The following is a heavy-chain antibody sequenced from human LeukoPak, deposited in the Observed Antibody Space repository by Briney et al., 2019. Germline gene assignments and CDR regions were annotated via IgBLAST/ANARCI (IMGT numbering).Heavy chain of an antibody. D-gene: IGHD1-14*01. J-gene: IGHJ4*02. CDR3: ARVLSRRGTTGGAGRPYFPIFDY. Sequence: ASVKVSCKASGYTFTTYGISWVRQAPGQGLEWMGWISAYNRNTNYAQKFQGRVTMTRDTSISTAYMELSRLRSDDTAVYYCARVLSRRGTTGGAGRPYFPIFDYWGQGTLVTVSS. V-gene: IGHV1-18*01. CDR1: GYTFTTYG. CDR2: ISAYNRNT.